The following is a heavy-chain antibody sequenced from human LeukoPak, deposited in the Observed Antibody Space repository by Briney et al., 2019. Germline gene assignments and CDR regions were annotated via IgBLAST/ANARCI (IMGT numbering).Heavy chain of an antibody. CDR2: IYYSGST. J-gene: IGHJ2*01. D-gene: IGHD6-6*01. CDR1: GGSISSSSYY. Sequence: SETLSLTCTVSGGSISSSSYYWGWIRQPPGQGLEWIGYIYYSGSTNYNPSLKSRVTISVDTSKNQFSLKLSSVTAADTAVYYCARDLIKGARPQWYFDLWGRGTLVTVSS. V-gene: IGHV4-61*01. CDR3: ARDLIKGARPQWYFDL.